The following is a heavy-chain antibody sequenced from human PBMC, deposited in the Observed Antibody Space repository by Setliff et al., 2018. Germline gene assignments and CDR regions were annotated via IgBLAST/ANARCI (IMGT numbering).Heavy chain of an antibody. D-gene: IGHD6-19*01. CDR1: GDSISGYY. J-gene: IGHJ4*02. CDR3: ARDQFSSGWYGAPESYFDT. Sequence: PSETLSLTCNVSGDSISGYYWSWIRQPPGKRLEWIGYIQSSGTTKYNPSLGSRLSMSVDTSKKQFSLKLSYVTAADTAIYYCARDQFSSGWYGAPESYFDTWGQGILVTVS. V-gene: IGHV4-59*01. CDR2: IQSSGTT.